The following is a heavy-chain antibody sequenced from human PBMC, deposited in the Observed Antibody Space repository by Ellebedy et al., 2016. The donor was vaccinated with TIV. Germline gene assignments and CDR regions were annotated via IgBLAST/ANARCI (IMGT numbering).Heavy chain of an antibody. CDR3: AIVFGDWWFDP. CDR1: GFTFADHG. CDR2: ISGDGGSA. D-gene: IGHD2-21*01. Sequence: GGSLRLSCAASGFTFADHGMHWVRQAPGKGLEWVSLISGDGGSAAYRDSVRGRFTVSRDNAKNSLYLQMNSLRAEDTAVYYCAIVFGDWWFDPWGQGTLVTVSS. V-gene: IGHV3-20*04. J-gene: IGHJ5*02.